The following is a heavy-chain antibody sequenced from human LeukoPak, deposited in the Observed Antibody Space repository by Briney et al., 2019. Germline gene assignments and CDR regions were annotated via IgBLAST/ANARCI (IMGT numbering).Heavy chain of an antibody. D-gene: IGHD5-18*01. CDR2: IYYSGST. CDR1: GGSISSGGYY. V-gene: IGHV4-31*03. Sequence: PSQTLSLTCTVSGGSISSGGYYWSWIRQHPGKGLEWIGYIYYSGSTYYNPSLKSRVTISVDTSKNQFSLKLSSVTAADTAVYYCARVRVENSSPKYYFDYWGQGTLVTVSS. CDR3: ARVRVENSSPKYYFDY. J-gene: IGHJ4*02.